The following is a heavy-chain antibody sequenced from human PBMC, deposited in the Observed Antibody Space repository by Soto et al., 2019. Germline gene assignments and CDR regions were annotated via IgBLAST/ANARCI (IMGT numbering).Heavy chain of an antibody. CDR1: GFTFSSYS. J-gene: IGHJ6*02. V-gene: IGHV3-21*01. D-gene: IGHD1-26*01. Sequence: GALRLSCAASGFTFSSYSMNWVRQAPGKGLEWVSSISSSSSYIYYADSVKGRFTISRDNAKNSLYLQMNSLRAEDTAVYYCAREGGQLRLYGMDVWGQGTTVTVSS. CDR3: AREGGQLRLYGMDV. CDR2: ISSSSSYI.